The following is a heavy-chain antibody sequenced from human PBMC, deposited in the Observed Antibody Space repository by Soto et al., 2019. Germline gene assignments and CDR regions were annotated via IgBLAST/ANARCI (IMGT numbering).Heavy chain of an antibody. D-gene: IGHD1-1*01. CDR2: IYYSGST. CDR3: ARHTWNDRWFDP. Sequence: TLSLTCTVSGGSISSYYWSWIRQPPGKGLEWIGYIYYSGSTNYNPSLKSRVTISVDTSKNQFSLKLSSVTAADTAVYYCARHTWNDRWFDPWGQGTLVTVSS. V-gene: IGHV4-59*08. J-gene: IGHJ5*02. CDR1: GGSISSYY.